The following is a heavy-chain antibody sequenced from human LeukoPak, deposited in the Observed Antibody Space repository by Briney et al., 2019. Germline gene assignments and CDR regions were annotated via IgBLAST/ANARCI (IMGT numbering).Heavy chain of an antibody. CDR3: AKDWRITMATTYYGY. CDR2: ISYDGSNK. J-gene: IGHJ4*02. D-gene: IGHD3-10*01. Sequence: GGSLRLSCAASGFTFSSYGMHWVRQAPGKGLEWVAVISYDGSNKYYADSVKGRFTISRDNPKNTLYLQMNSLRAEDTAVYYCAKDWRITMATTYYGYWGQGTLVTVSS. V-gene: IGHV3-30*18. CDR1: GFTFSSYG.